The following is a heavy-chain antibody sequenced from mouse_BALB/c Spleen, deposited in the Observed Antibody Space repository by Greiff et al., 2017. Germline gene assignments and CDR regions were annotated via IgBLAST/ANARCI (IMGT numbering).Heavy chain of an antibody. CDR2: IRNKANGYTT. J-gene: IGHJ3*01. CDR1: GFTFTDYY. V-gene: IGHV7-3*02. Sequence: EVMLVESGGGLVQPGGSLRLSCATSGFTFTDYYMSWVRQPPGKALEWLGFIRNKANGYTTEYSASVKGRFTISRDNSQSILYLQMNTLRAEDSATYYCARDNDYFAYWGQGTLVTVSA. CDR3: ARDNDYFAY. D-gene: IGHD2-4*01.